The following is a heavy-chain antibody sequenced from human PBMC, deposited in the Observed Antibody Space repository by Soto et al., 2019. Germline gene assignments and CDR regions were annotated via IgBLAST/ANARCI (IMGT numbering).Heavy chain of an antibody. CDR3: ARGSAAYYDSSGPPHY. CDR2: IIPTFGTA. V-gene: IGHV1-69*13. Sequence: ASVKVSCKASGGTFSSYAISWVRQAPGQGLEWMGGIIPTFGTANYAQKFQGRVTITADESTSTAYMELSSLRSEDTAVYYCARGSAAYYDSSGPPHYWGQGTLVTVSS. CDR1: GGTFSSYA. J-gene: IGHJ4*02. D-gene: IGHD3-22*01.